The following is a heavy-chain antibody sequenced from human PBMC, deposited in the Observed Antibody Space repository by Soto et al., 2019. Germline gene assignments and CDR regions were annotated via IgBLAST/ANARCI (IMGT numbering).Heavy chain of an antibody. CDR3: ARGGLGLWNDWFDP. V-gene: IGHV3-72*01. J-gene: IGHJ5*02. CDR2: TRNKANSYTT. CDR1: GFTFSDHY. Sequence: GGSLRLSCAASGFTFSDHYMDWVRQAPGKGLEWVGRTRNKANSYTTEYAASVKGRFTISRDDSKNSLYLQMNSLKTEDTAVYYCARGGLGLWNDWFDPWGQGTLVTVSS. D-gene: IGHD1-1*01.